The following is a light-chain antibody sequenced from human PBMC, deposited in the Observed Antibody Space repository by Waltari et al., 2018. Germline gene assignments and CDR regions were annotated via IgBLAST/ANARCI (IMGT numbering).Light chain of an antibody. CDR2: DAS. Sequence: EIVLTQSPATLSLSPGESATLPCRASQSVGSYLAWYQQKSGQAPRLLIYDASNSATGIPARFSGSGSGTDFTFTISSLEPEDFVVYYCHQRLIWPYTFGQGTKLEIK. J-gene: IGKJ2*01. V-gene: IGKV3-11*01. CDR1: QSVGSY. CDR3: HQRLIWPYT.